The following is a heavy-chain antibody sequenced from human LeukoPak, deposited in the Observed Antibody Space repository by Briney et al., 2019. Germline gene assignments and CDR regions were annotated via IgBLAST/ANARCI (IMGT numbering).Heavy chain of an antibody. CDR1: GFIFSSSE. J-gene: IGHJ3*02. D-gene: IGHD6-19*01. Sequence: PGGSLRLSCAASGFIFSSSEMSWVRQAPGKGLEWVSCISSSGSIMYYEDSVKGRFTISRDNAKNSLYLQMNSLRAEDTAVYYCARGRFGGWYAGGDAFDIWGQGTMVTVSS. CDR3: ARGRFGGWYAGGDAFDI. V-gene: IGHV3-48*03. CDR2: ISSSGSIM.